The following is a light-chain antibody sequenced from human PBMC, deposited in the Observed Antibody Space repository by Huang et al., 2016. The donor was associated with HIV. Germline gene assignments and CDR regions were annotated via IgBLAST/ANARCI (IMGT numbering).Light chain of an antibody. CDR1: QIVLYSSNNKNY. CDR3: QQYYSTPLT. J-gene: IGKJ4*01. CDR2: WAS. V-gene: IGKV4-1*01. Sequence: DIVMTQSPDSLAVSLGERATINCKSSQIVLYSSNNKNYLAWYQQKPGQPPKLLIYWASTRESGVPDRFSGSGSGTDFTLNISSLQAEDGAVYYCQQYYSTPLTFGGGTKVEIK.